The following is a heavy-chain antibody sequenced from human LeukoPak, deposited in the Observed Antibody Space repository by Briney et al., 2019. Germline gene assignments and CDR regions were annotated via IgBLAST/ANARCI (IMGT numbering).Heavy chain of an antibody. D-gene: IGHD3-3*01. CDR3: ARFWVFGADTSPPYHYGMDV. CDR2: MNPNSGNT. J-gene: IGHJ6*02. CDR1: GYTFTSYD. Sequence: ASVKVSCKASGYTFTSYDINWVRQATGQGLEWMGWMNPNSGNTGYAQKFQGRVTMTRNTSISTAYMELSSLRSDDTAVYYCARFWVFGADTSPPYHYGMDVWGQGTAVTVSS. V-gene: IGHV1-8*01.